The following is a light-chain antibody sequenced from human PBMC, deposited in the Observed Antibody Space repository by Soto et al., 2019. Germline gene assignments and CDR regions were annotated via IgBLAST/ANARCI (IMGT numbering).Light chain of an antibody. J-gene: IGLJ2*01. CDR2: DDR. CDR1: NIGAKG. V-gene: IGLV3-21*02. CDR3: QVWHSTSVRV. Sequence: SYELTQPPSVSVAPGQTASITCGGNNIGAKGVHWYQQKNPGQAPVLVVFDDRARPSAIPERFSGSNSGNTATLTISRVEAGDEADYYCQVWHSTSVRVFGGGTKPTVL.